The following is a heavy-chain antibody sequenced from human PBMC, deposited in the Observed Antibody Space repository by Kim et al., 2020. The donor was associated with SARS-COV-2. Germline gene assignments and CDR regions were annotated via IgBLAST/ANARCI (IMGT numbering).Heavy chain of an antibody. CDR3: ARGGFLSDPLGYCSGGSCPYYYGMDV. Sequence: SVKVSCKASGGTFSSYAISWVRQAPGQGLEWMGGIIPIFGTANYAQKFQGRVTITADESTSTAYMELSSLRSEDTAVYYCARGGFLSDPLGYCSGGSCPYYYGMDVWGQGTTVTVSS. D-gene: IGHD2-15*01. J-gene: IGHJ6*02. CDR1: GGTFSSYA. V-gene: IGHV1-69*13. CDR2: IIPIFGTA.